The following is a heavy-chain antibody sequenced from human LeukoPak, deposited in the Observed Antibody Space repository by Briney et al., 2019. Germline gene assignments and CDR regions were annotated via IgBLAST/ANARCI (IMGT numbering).Heavy chain of an antibody. CDR1: GYTFTGYY. Sequence: GASVKVSCKTSGYTFTGYYMHWVRQAPGQGLEWMGRINPNGGGTNYAQKFQGRVTMTRDTSISTAYMELSRLRSDDTAVYYCARATSGSYQFDYWGQGTLVTASS. J-gene: IGHJ4*02. CDR3: ARATSGSYQFDY. D-gene: IGHD1-26*01. CDR2: INPNGGGT. V-gene: IGHV1-2*06.